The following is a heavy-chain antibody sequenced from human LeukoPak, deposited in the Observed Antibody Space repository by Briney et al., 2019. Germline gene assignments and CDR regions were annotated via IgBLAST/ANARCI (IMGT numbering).Heavy chain of an antibody. Sequence: GESLKISCKGSGYSFTSYWIGWVRQMPGKGLEWMGIIYPGDSDTRYSPSFQGQVTISADKSISTAYLQWSSLKASDTAMYYCARSSADPITIFGVDAFDIWGQGTMVTVSS. D-gene: IGHD3-3*01. CDR1: GYSFTSYW. J-gene: IGHJ3*02. CDR2: IYPGDSDT. CDR3: ARSSADPITIFGVDAFDI. V-gene: IGHV5-51*01.